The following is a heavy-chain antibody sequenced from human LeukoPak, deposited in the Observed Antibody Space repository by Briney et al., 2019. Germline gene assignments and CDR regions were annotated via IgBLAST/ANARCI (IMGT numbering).Heavy chain of an antibody. CDR2: IRYDGSNK. D-gene: IGHD6-19*01. J-gene: IGHJ1*01. CDR1: GFTFSSYG. CDR3: AKRSYSSGWYEYFQH. Sequence: GGSLRLSCAASGFTFSSYGMHWVRQAPGKGLEWVAFIRYDGSNKYYADSVKGRFTISRDNSKNTLYLQMNSLRAEDTAVYYCAKRSYSSGWYEYFQHWGQGTLVTVSS. V-gene: IGHV3-30*02.